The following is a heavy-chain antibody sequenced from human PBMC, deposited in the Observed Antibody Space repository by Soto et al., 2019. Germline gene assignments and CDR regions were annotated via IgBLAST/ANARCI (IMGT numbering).Heavy chain of an antibody. D-gene: IGHD2-15*01. CDR1: GPNLGAYY. CDR3: ARGPDAASQFYTPHGMYG. V-gene: IGHV1-2*02. Sequence: GASVKVSSKASGPNLGAYYTYWVRHAPEQRLESVGVMDPITGDTDSEERLRDRVTMTWDTSINTAYMELRRLRSDDTAIYGCARGPDAASQFYTPHGMYGWGKGSTVTVAS. J-gene: IGHJ6*04. CDR2: MDPITGDT.